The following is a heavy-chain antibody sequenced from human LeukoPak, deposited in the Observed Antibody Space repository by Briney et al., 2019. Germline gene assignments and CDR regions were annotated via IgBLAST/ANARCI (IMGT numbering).Heavy chain of an antibody. CDR1: GGSFSGYY. CDR3: ARGTRRITIFGVVILPLFDY. Sequence: SETLSLTCAVYGGSFSGYYWSWIRQPPGKGLEWIGEINHSGSTNYNPSLKSRVTISVDTSKNQFSLKLSSVTAADTAVYYCARGTRRITIFGVVILPLFDYWGQGTLVTVSS. V-gene: IGHV4-34*01. D-gene: IGHD3-3*01. CDR2: INHSGST. J-gene: IGHJ4*02.